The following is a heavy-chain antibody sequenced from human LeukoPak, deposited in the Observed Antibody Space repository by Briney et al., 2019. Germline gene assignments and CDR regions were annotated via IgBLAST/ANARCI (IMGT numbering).Heavy chain of an antibody. V-gene: IGHV4-34*01. D-gene: IGHD2-2*02. CDR2: INHSGST. CDR3: ARVRRYCSSTSCYTRSAYFDY. J-gene: IGHJ4*02. Sequence: SETLSLTCAVYGGSFSGYYWSWIRQPPGKGLEWIGEINHSGSTNYNPSLKSRVTISVDTSKNQFSLKLSSVTAADTAVYYCARVRRYCSSTSCYTRSAYFDYWGQGTLVTVSS. CDR1: GGSFSGYY.